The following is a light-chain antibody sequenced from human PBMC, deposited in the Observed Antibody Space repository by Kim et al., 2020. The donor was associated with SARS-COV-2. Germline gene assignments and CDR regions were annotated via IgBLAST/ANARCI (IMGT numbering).Light chain of an antibody. CDR1: SGSIASNY. CDR2: EAN. CDR3: QSYDSSNCWV. V-gene: IGLV6-57*03. Sequence: KPVPVSCTRSSGSIASNYVQWYQQRPGSAPTTVIYEANQRPSGVPDRFSGSIDSSSNSASLTISGLKTEDEADYYCQSYDSSNCWVFGGGTQLTVL. J-gene: IGLJ3*02.